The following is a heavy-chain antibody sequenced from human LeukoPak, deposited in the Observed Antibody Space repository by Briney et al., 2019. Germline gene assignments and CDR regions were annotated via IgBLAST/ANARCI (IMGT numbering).Heavy chain of an antibody. V-gene: IGHV4-38-2*02. CDR3: ARDQRQIYSGSYVNFDY. D-gene: IGHD1-26*01. CDR1: GYSISSGYY. CDR2: IYHSGST. Sequence: SETLSLTCTVSGYSISSGYYWGWIRPPPGKGLEWIGSIYHSGSTYYNPSLKSRVTISVDTSKNQFSLKLSSVTAADTAVYYCARDQRQIYSGSYVNFDYWGQGTLVTVSS. J-gene: IGHJ4*02.